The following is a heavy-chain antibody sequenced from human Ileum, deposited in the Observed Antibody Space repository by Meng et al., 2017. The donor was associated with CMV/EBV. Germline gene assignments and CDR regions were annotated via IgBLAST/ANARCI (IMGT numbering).Heavy chain of an antibody. CDR3: ATEEWSADY. V-gene: IGHV3-23*01. J-gene: IGHJ4*02. CDR1: GLGFSSSG. Sequence: RLACGASGLGFSSSGLNWVRQAPGKGLEWVSYISVHGSHTDYADSVKGRFTVSRDNSKNTLYLQMNSLSAEDTAMYYCATEEWSADYWGQGTLVTVSS. D-gene: IGHD3-3*01. CDR2: ISVHGSHT.